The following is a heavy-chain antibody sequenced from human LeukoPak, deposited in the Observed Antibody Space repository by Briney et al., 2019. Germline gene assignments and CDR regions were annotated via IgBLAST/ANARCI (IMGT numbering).Heavy chain of an antibody. CDR3: AGIGYSYGFWWETSDY. CDR1: GGSISSSSYY. Sequence: KTSETLSLTCTVSGGSISSSSYYWGWIRQPPGKGLEWIGSIYYSGSTYYNPSLKSRVTISVDTSKNQFSLKLSSVTAADTAVYYCAGIGYSYGFWWETSDYWGQGTLVTVSS. J-gene: IGHJ4*02. CDR2: IYYSGST. V-gene: IGHV4-39*01. D-gene: IGHD5-18*01.